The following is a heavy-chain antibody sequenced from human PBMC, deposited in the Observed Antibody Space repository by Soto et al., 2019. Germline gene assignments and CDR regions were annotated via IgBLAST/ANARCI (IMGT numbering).Heavy chain of an antibody. Sequence: QVQLVQSGAEVKKPGSSVKVSCQASGVTFSSYSINCVRQAPGQGLEWMGEIIPIFGTSNYAQKFQGRVTMTADESTSTAYMELSSLRSEDTAVYYCARDGGIHSGGIDYWGQGTLVTVSS. J-gene: IGHJ4*02. CDR1: GVTFSSYS. CDR2: IIPIFGTS. V-gene: IGHV1-69*01. D-gene: IGHD1-26*01. CDR3: ARDGGIHSGGIDY.